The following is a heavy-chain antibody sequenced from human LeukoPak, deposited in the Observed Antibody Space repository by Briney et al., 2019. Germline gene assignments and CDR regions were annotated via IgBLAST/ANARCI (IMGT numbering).Heavy chain of an antibody. J-gene: IGHJ4*02. CDR1: GGSLSSGRYY. CDR2: IYTSGST. CDR3: ARGYSSGWYGGEIDY. Sequence: TTSETLSLTCTVSGGSLSSGRYYWSWIRQPAGKGLEWIGRIYTSGSTNYNPSLKPRVNISVDTSQNQFSLKLSSVTTADTAVYYSARGYSSGWYGGEIDYWGQGTLVTVSS. D-gene: IGHD6-19*01. V-gene: IGHV4-61*02.